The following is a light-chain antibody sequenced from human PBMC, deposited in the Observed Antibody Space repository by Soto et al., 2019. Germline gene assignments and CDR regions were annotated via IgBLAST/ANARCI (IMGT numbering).Light chain of an antibody. CDR3: SSFAGSNNLV. CDR2: EVS. J-gene: IGLJ1*01. CDR1: SSDGGGYNY. Sequence: QSALTQPPSASGSPGQSVTISCTGTSSDGGGYNYVSWYQQHPGKAPKLMIYEVSKRPSGVPDRFSGSKSGNTASLTVSGLQADDEADYYCSSFAGSNNLVFGTGTKVTVL. V-gene: IGLV2-8*01.